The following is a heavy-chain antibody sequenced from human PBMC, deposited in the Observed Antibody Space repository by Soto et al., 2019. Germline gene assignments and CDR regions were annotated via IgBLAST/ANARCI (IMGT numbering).Heavy chain of an antibody. CDR3: ARLTVTGAFDF. CDR1: GFSFSSYS. V-gene: IGHV3-21*01. D-gene: IGHD6-19*01. J-gene: IGHJ4*02. CDR2: ISGTSSHI. Sequence: EVQLVESGGGLVKPGGSMRLSCAASGFSFSSYSMNWVRQAPGKGLEWVSSISGTSSHIYDGDSVKGRFIISRDNSKNSRYLQMNSLGADDTAVYYCARLTVTGAFDFWGRGTLVTVSS.